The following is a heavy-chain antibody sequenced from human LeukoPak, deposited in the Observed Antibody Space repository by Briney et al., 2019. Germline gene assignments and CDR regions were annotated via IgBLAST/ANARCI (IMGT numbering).Heavy chain of an antibody. CDR2: ISAYNGNT. V-gene: IGHV1-18*01. CDR1: GYTFTSYG. J-gene: IGHJ4*02. Sequence: ASVKVSCKASGYTFTSYGISCVRQAPGQGLEWMGWISAYNGNTNYAQKLQGRVTMTTDTSTSTAYMELRSLRSDDTAVYYCEREYSGYDWGQFDYWGQGTLVTVSS. D-gene: IGHD5-12*01. CDR3: EREYSGYDWGQFDY.